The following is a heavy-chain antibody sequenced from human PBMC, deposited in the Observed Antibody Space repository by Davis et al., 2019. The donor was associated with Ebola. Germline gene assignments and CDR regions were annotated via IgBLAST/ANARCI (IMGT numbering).Heavy chain of an antibody. CDR3: ARPLDLVGATYFDF. CDR1: GGSISSSSYY. D-gene: IGHD1-26*01. CDR2: IYYSGST. Sequence: MPSETLSLTCTVSGGSISSSSYYWSWIRQPPGKGLEWIGYIYYSGSTNYNPSLKSRVTISVDTSTNEFSLKLNSVTAADSAVYYCARPLDLVGATYFDFWGPGTLVTVSS. J-gene: IGHJ4*02. V-gene: IGHV4-61*05.